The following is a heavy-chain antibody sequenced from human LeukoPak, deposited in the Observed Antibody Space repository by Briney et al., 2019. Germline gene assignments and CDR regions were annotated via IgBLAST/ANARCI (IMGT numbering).Heavy chain of an antibody. CDR1: GGSISSYY. V-gene: IGHV4-59*01. J-gene: IGHJ3*02. D-gene: IGHD6-19*01. CDR3: ARVYSSGFGAFDI. Sequence: SETLSLTCTVSGGSISSYYWSWIRQPPGKGLEWIGYISYSGSTNYNPYLKSRVTISVDTSKNQFSLKLSSVTATDTAVYYCARVYSSGFGAFDIWGQGTMVTVCS. CDR2: ISYSGST.